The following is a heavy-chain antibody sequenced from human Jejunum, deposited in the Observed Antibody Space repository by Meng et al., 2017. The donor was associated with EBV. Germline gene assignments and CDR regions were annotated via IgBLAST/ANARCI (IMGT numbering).Heavy chain of an antibody. V-gene: IGHV4-4*02. CDR1: TDFISSDEW. D-gene: IGHD1-14*01. Sequence: QGQLQASGAGRVKPSGTLSLTCAGSTDFISSDEWWSWVCQPPGKGLEWLGEINQVGSTYYNPSLKSRVTISIDTSKRQFSLRLNSMTAADTAVYYCARASSERLLDYWGQGTLVTVSS. CDR2: INQVGST. CDR3: ARASSERLLDY. J-gene: IGHJ4*02.